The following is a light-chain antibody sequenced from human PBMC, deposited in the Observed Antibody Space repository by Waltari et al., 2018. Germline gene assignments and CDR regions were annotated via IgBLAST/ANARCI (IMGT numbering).Light chain of an antibody. CDR2: SAS. CDR1: QSINNF. V-gene: IGKV1-39*01. J-gene: IGKJ2*01. CDR3: QQTYTLPYT. Sequence: DIQMTQSASSLPASPAERVTITCRTSQSINNFSNWYRQRPGKAPELLIYSASNLQSGVPSRFSSSVSGSDFTLIISKLQRDDFGTYYCQQTYTLPYTFGQGTKLEIK.